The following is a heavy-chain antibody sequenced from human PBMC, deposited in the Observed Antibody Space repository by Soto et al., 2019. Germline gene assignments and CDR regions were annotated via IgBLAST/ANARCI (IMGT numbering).Heavy chain of an antibody. V-gene: IGHV4-34*01. CDR3: ARDMSSGWRSWFDP. CDR2: INHNTNT. D-gene: IGHD6-19*01. Sequence: SETLSLTCAVYGGSFSGSYWNWIRQPPGKGLEWIGEINHNTNTIYNPSLTSRVTISVDTSKNHFSLKLTSVTAADTAVYYCARDMSSGWRSWFDPWGQGTLVTVSS. CDR1: GGSFSGSY. J-gene: IGHJ5*02.